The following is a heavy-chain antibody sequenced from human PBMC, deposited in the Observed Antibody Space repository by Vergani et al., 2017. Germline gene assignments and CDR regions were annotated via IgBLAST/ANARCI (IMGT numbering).Heavy chain of an antibody. Sequence: EVQLVQSGAEVKKPGESLKISCKGSGYSFTSYWIGWVRQAPGKGLEWVSVIYSGGSTYYADSVKGRFTISRDNSKNTLYLQMNSLRAEDTAVYYCARARTEFDYWGQGTLVTVSS. V-gene: IGHV3-66*01. D-gene: IGHD1-14*01. CDR2: IYSGGST. CDR3: ARARTEFDY. J-gene: IGHJ4*02. CDR1: GYSFTSYW.